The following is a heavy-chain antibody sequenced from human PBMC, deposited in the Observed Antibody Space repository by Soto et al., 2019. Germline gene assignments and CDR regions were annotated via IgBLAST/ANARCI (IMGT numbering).Heavy chain of an antibody. Sequence: SETLSLTCTVSGASITGSSYWSWIRQPAGKGLEWIGRFSLSGTTSYNPPLRSRVTMSADVSKNQFSLRLTSVTAADTALYYCARGMTPPGAPAWYYFDSWGQGTLVTVSS. CDR2: FSLSGTT. J-gene: IGHJ4*02. V-gene: IGHV4-4*07. D-gene: IGHD2-8*02. CDR1: GASITGSSY. CDR3: ARGMTPPGAPAWYYFDS.